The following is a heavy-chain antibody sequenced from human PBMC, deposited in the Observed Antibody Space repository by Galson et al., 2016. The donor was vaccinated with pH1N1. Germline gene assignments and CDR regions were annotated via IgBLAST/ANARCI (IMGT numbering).Heavy chain of an antibody. V-gene: IGHV3-48*03. D-gene: IGHD5-18*01. CDR2: IRSSGSTI. CDR3: ARESNSYRWRNAFDM. CDR1: GFTFSSYE. J-gene: IGHJ3*02. Sequence: SLRLSCAASGFTFSSYEMHWVRQAPGKGLEWISYIRSSGSTIYYADSVKGRFTMSRDNAKNSLYLQMISLRAEDTAVYYCARESNSYRWRNAFDMWGQGTMVTVSS.